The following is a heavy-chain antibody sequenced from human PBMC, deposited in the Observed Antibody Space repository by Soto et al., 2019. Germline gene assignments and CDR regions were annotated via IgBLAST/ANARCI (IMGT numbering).Heavy chain of an antibody. V-gene: IGHV5-10-1*01. CDR2: IDPSDSYT. D-gene: IGHD2-15*01. CDR1: AHNFTTYG. J-gene: IGHJ6*01. CDR3: AGMPRSSWYGGAQYYSLDV. Sequence: PVESVTISCNAFAHNFTTYGICWVPQKPGEGPEWMGRIDPSDSYTNYGPSFQGHVTISIDKATSTAYLEWRSLKAADTAAYYCAGMPRSSWYGGAQYYSLDVWGQGTTVTVSS.